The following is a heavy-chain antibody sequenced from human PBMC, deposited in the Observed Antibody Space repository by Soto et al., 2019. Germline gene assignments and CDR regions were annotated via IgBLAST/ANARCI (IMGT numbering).Heavy chain of an antibody. Sequence: QVQLEQSGGEVKKPGSSVKVSCRVSGGIFSDYAVSWVRQAPGQGLQWVGGIIPKFGTAKYARKFEDRVTLTADALTSTVYMEINNLRSEDTALYYCARDRLSSLVVETPHLFDSWGQGTLLTVSS. CDR1: GGIFSDYA. V-gene: IGHV1-69*12. D-gene: IGHD2-21*01. J-gene: IGHJ5*01. CDR3: ARDRLSSLVVETPHLFDS. CDR2: IIPKFGTA.